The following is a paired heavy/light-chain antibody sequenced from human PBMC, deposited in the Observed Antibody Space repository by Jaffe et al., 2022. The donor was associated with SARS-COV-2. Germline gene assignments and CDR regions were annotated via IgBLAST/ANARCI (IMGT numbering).Light chain of an antibody. CDR1: SSNIGSNY. V-gene: IGLV1-51*01. CDR2: DNN. Sequence: QSVLTQPPSVSAAPGQKVTISCSGSSSNIGSNYLSWYQQLPGTAPKLLIYDNNKRPSGISDRFSGSKSGTSATLGITGLQTGDEADYYCGTWDNSLSAYVFGTGTKVTVL. J-gene: IGLJ1*01. CDR3: GTWDNSLSAYV.
Heavy chain of an antibody. CDR1: GLIFNNYG. V-gene: IGHV3-30*18. CDR2: ISHDGGTK. D-gene: IGHD2-21*01. Sequence: QVQLVESGGGVVQPGRSLRLSCVASGLIFNNYGMHWVRQAPGKGLEWVAVISHDGGTKYSADSVKGRFTISRDNPKNTLYLQMNSLRPDDTAVYYCAKDHVRLWVYGMDVWGQGTTVTVSS. J-gene: IGHJ6*02. CDR3: AKDHVRLWVYGMDV.